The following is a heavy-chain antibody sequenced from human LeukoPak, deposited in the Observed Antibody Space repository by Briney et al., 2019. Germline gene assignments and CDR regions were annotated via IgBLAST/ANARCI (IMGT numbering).Heavy chain of an antibody. CDR2: ISSSSSYI. Sequence: PGGSLTLSCAASGFTFSSYSMNWVRQAPGKGLEWVSSISSSSSYIYYADSVKGRFTISRDNAKNSLYLQMNSLRAEDTAVYYCARDGVYYDSSGLDYWGQGTLVTVSS. J-gene: IGHJ4*02. CDR3: ARDGVYYDSSGLDY. D-gene: IGHD3-22*01. V-gene: IGHV3-21*01. CDR1: GFTFSSYS.